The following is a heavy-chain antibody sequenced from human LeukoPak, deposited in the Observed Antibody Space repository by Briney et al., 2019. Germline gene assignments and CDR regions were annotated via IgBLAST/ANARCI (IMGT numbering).Heavy chain of an antibody. V-gene: IGHV3-30*04. CDR2: ISYDGSNK. CDR1: GFTFSSYA. D-gene: IGHD3-22*01. Sequence: PGGSLRLSCAASGFTFSSYAMHWVRQAPGKGLEWVAVISYDGSNKYYADSVKGRFTISRDNSKNTLYLQMNNLRAEDTAVYYCAREFDSSGYYYSYYYYYMDVWGKGTTVTVSS. CDR3: AREFDSSGYYYSYYYYYMDV. J-gene: IGHJ6*03.